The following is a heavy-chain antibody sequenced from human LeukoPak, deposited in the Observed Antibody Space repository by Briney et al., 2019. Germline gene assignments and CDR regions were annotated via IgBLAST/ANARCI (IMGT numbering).Heavy chain of an antibody. CDR1: GFTFSSYW. V-gene: IGHV3-74*01. CDR3: ARESSVGAHKAFDY. Sequence: PGGSLRLSCAASGFTFSSYWMHWVRQAPGKGLVWVSRINSDGSSTCYADSVKGRFTISRDNAKNTLYLQMNSLRGEDTAVYYCARESSVGAHKAFDYWGQGTLVTVSS. D-gene: IGHD1-26*01. J-gene: IGHJ4*02. CDR2: INSDGSST.